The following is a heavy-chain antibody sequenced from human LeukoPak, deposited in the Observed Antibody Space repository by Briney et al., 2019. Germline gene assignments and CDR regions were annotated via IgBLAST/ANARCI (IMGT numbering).Heavy chain of an antibody. Sequence: PSETLSLTCTVSGGSISSSSYYWGWIRQPPGKGLEWIGSIYYSGSTYYNPSLKSRVTISVDTSKNQFPLKLSSVTAADAAVYYCATAVREGAADAFDIWGQGTMVTVSS. D-gene: IGHD6-25*01. CDR2: IYYSGST. V-gene: IGHV4-39*01. J-gene: IGHJ3*02. CDR1: GGSISSSSYY. CDR3: ATAVREGAADAFDI.